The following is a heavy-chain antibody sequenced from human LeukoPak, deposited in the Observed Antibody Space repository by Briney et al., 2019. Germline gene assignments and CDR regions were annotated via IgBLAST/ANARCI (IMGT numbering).Heavy chain of an antibody. J-gene: IGHJ6*02. CDR1: GDSVAINSAA. CDR2: TYYRSKWYN. V-gene: IGHV6-1*01. Sequence: SQTLSLTWAICGDSVAINSAAGNWIRQSPSRGLECLGRTYYRSKWYNDYAVSVKSRITINPDTSKNQFSLQLNSVTPEDTAVYYCASLGYWGDWGFVDVWGQGTTVTVSS. D-gene: IGHD2-15*01. CDR3: ASLGYWGDWGFVDV.